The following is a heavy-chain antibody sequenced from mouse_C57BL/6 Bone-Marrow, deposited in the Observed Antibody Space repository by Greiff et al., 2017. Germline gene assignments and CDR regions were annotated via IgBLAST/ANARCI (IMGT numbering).Heavy chain of an antibody. CDR2: ISSGGSYT. CDR3: ASRGYGSPRYFDV. CDR1: GFTFSSYG. J-gene: IGHJ1*03. D-gene: IGHD1-1*01. Sequence: EVMLVESGGDLVKPGGSLKLSCAASGFTFSSYGMSWVRQTPDKRLEWVATISSGGSYTYYPDSVKGRFTISRDNAKNTLYLQMSSLKSEDTAMYYCASRGYGSPRYFDVWGTGTTVTVSS. V-gene: IGHV5-6*02.